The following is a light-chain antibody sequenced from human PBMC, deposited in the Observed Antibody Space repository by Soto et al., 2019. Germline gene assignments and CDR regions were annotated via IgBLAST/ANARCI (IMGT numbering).Light chain of an antibody. J-gene: IGKJ3*01. CDR2: GAS. V-gene: IGKV3-20*01. Sequence: EIVLTQSPGTLSLSPGERATLSCRASQSVSSSYLAWYQQTPGQAPRLLIYGASSRATGIQDRFSGSGSGTDFTLTISRLEPEDFAVYYCQQYGSSLFTFGPGTKVDIK. CDR1: QSVSSSY. CDR3: QQYGSSLFT.